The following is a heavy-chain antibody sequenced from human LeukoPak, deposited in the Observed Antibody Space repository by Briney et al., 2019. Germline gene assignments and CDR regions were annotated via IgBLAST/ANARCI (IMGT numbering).Heavy chain of an antibody. CDR1: GYTFTSYG. CDR3: ARATGRVVRGITWRYFDY. Sequence: GASVKVSCKTSGYTFTSYGLIWVRQAPGQGLEWMGWISGYNGNTKYAQKLQGRVTMTTDTSTSTAYMELRSPRSDDTAVYYCARATGRVVRGITWRYFDYWGQGTLVTVSA. V-gene: IGHV1-18*01. D-gene: IGHD3-10*01. CDR2: ISGYNGNT. J-gene: IGHJ4*02.